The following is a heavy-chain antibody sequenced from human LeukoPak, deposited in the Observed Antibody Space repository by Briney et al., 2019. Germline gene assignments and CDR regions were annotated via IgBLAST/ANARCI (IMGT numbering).Heavy chain of an antibody. CDR1: GYTFTVYH. V-gene: IGHV1-2*02. D-gene: IGHD1-1*01. CDR3: ARDPFDGNYYFDY. Sequence: ASVKVSCKTSGYTFTVYHVHWVRQAPGQGLEWMGWFNGNSGGTKYARKFQGRVTMTRDTSIGTDYMELTSLISDDTAVYYCARDPFDGNYYFDYWGQGTLVTVAS. J-gene: IGHJ4*02. CDR2: FNGNSGGT.